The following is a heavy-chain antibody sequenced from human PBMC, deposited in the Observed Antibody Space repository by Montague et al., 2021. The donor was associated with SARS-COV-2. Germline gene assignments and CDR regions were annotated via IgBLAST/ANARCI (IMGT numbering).Heavy chain of an antibody. V-gene: IGHV4-34*01. CDR2: INHSGRT. CDR1: GGSFSGYY. D-gene: IGHD3-10*01. Sequence: SETLSLTCAVYGGSFSGYYWSWIRQPPEKGLEWIWEINHSGRTNNNPSLKRRVIISVGTSKNQFSLKLSSVTAADTAVYYCSRRGRSVWGVTVSAELDYWGQGTLVIVSS. J-gene: IGHJ4*02. CDR3: SRRGRSVWGVTVSAELDY.